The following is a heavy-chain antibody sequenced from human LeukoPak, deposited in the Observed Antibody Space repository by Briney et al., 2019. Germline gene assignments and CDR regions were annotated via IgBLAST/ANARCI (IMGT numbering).Heavy chain of an antibody. D-gene: IGHD4-11*01. CDR3: ARGQHRVTYSDDAFDI. Sequence: GGSLRLSCAASGFTFGSYAMHWVRQAPGKGLEWVAVISYAGSNKFYADSVRGRVTISRDNSKNTLYLQMNNLKTEDTAVYYCARGQHRVTYSDDAFDIWGQGTMVTVSS. J-gene: IGHJ3*02. V-gene: IGHV3-30-3*01. CDR2: ISYAGSNK. CDR1: GFTFGSYA.